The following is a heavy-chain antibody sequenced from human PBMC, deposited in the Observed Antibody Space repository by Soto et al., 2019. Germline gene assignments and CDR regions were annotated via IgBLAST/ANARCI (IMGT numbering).Heavy chain of an antibody. CDR2: IYYGGSI. V-gene: IGHV4-59*01. CDR3: TGAYYDINGYSLDP. J-gene: IGHJ5*02. CDR1: GGSISSGY. Sequence: ETLSLTCSVSGGSISSGYWTWIRQPPGKGLEWIGYIYYGGSINYNPSLKSRVIISVDTAKNQFSLRLSSVTAADTAVYYCTGAYYDINGYSLDPWGQGTSVTVSS. D-gene: IGHD3-22*01.